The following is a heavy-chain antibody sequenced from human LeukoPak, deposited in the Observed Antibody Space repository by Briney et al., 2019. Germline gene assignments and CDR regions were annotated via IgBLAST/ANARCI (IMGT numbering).Heavy chain of an antibody. Sequence: ASVKVSCKASGYTFTSYAMHWVRQAPGQRLEWMGWINAGNGNTKYSQEFQGRVTITRDTSASTAYMELSSLRSEDMAVYYCARGFYNGYSSSWFFDYWGQGTLATVSS. CDR1: GYTFTSYA. CDR2: INAGNGNT. D-gene: IGHD6-13*01. J-gene: IGHJ4*02. V-gene: IGHV1-3*03. CDR3: ARGFYNGYSSSWFFDY.